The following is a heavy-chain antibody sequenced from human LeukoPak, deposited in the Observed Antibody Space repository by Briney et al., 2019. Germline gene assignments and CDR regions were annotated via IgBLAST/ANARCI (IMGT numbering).Heavy chain of an antibody. V-gene: IGHV3-74*01. CDR1: GFTFSSYW. J-gene: IGHJ6*02. D-gene: IGHD6-19*01. CDR2: INTDGSGT. Sequence: PGGSLRLSCAASGFTFSSYWMHWVRQAPGKGLVWVSRINTDGSGTIYADSVKGRFTISRDNAKNTLYLQMNSLRAEDTAVYYCARDHGRQWLSPTFYYYGMDVWGQGTTVTVSS. CDR3: ARDHGRQWLSPTFYYYGMDV.